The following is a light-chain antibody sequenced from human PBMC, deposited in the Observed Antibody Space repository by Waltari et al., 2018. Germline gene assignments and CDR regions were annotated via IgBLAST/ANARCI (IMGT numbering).Light chain of an antibody. CDR1: QSVGSK. CDR3: HQYKNWPRT. J-gene: IGKJ1*01. V-gene: IGKV3-15*01. Sequence: EIVMTQSPATLSVSPGERATLSFRASQSVGSKLAWYPQKPCQAPRLLIYGASTRATGIPARFSGSGSGTEFTLTISSLQAEDFAVYYSHQYKNWPRTFGQGTKVEIK. CDR2: GAS.